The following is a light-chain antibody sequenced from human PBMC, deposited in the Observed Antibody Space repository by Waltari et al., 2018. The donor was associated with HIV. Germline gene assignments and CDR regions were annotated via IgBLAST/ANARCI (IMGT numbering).Light chain of an antibody. Sequence: DIQLTQSPSFLSASVGDRVTITCRASQGISTYLAWYQQKPGKAPKLLIFLASTLQSGVPSRFSGSRSETEFTLTINSLQPEDFATYYCQQLNTYPRTFGQGTKVEIK. CDR1: QGISTY. V-gene: IGKV1-9*01. J-gene: IGKJ1*01. CDR2: LAS. CDR3: QQLNTYPRT.